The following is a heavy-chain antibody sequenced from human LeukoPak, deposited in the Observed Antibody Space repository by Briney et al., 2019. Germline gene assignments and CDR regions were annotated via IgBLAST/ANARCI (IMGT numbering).Heavy chain of an antibody. CDR2: IYHSGST. V-gene: IGHV4-30-2*01. Sequence: PSQTLSLTCTVSGGSISSGGYYWRWIRQPPGKGLERIGYIYHSGSTYYNPSLKSRVTISVDRSKNQFSLKLSSVTAADTAVYYCAREVRVPAAIDIWGQGTMVTVSS. CDR1: GGSISSGGYY. D-gene: IGHD2-2*01. J-gene: IGHJ3*02. CDR3: AREVRVPAAIDI.